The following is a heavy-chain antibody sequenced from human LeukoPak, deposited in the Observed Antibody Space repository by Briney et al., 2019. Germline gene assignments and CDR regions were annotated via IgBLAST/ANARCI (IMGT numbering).Heavy chain of an antibody. CDR3: ARDSSSGLVNY. Sequence: SETLSLTCTVSGGSISSYYWSWIRQPPGKGLEWIGYIYYSGSTNYNPSLKSRVTISVDPSKNQFSLKLSSVTAADTAVYYCARDSSSGLVNYWGQGTLVTVSS. J-gene: IGHJ4*02. CDR2: IYYSGST. D-gene: IGHD1-26*01. V-gene: IGHV4-59*01. CDR1: GGSISSYY.